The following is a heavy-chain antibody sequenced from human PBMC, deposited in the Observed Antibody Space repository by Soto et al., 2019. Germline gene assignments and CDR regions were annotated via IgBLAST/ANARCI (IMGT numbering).Heavy chain of an antibody. CDR1: GGSLSDYF. V-gene: IGHV4-34*01. Sequence: SETLSLTCVVSGGSLSDYFWSWIRQPPGMALEWIGEINHLGSINYNPSLKSRVTMSVDTSKNQFSLTLNSVTAAGTATYYCARGGISHWAYFYYMDVWDRGTTVTVSS. CDR2: INHLGSI. J-gene: IGHJ6*03. D-gene: IGHD2-21*01. CDR3: ARGGISHWAYFYYMDV.